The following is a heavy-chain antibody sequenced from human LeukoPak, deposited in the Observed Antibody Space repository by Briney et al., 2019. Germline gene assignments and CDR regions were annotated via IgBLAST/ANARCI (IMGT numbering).Heavy chain of an antibody. CDR2: IIPIFGTA. CDR1: GGTLSGYA. V-gene: IGHV1-69*05. D-gene: IGHD3-22*01. J-gene: IGHJ5*02. Sequence: SVKVSCKASGGTLSGYAISWVRQAPGQGLEWMGGIIPIFGTANYAQKFQGRVTITTDESTSTAYMELSSLRSEDTAVYYCARGPLDSSGYYWFDPWGQGTLVTVSS. CDR3: ARGPLDSSGYYWFDP.